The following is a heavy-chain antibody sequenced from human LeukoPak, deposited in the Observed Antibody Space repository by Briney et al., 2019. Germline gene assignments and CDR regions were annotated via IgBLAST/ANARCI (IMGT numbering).Heavy chain of an antibody. Sequence: GASVKVSCKASGYTFTGYYMHWVRQAPGQGLEWMGWINPNSGGTNYAQKFQGRVTMTRDTSISTAYMELSRLRSDDTAVYYCARDSSGWYQTGAFDIWGQGTMVTVSS. CDR2: INPNSGGT. V-gene: IGHV1-2*02. CDR1: GYTFTGYY. D-gene: IGHD6-19*01. J-gene: IGHJ3*02. CDR3: ARDSSGWYQTGAFDI.